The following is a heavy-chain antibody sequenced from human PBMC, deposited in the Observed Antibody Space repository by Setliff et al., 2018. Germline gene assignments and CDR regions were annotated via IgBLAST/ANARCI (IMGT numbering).Heavy chain of an antibody. Sequence: PGGSLRLSCAASGFSFSRSWMSWVRQAPGKGPEWVANIKQDGSEKYYVDSVEGRFTISRDNADNSLYLQMNSLRADDTALYYCARDGVFYAMDVWGQGTTVTVSS. D-gene: IGHD2-2*01. J-gene: IGHJ6*02. CDR3: ARDGVFYAMDV. V-gene: IGHV3-7*01. CDR2: IKQDGSEK. CDR1: GFSFSRSW.